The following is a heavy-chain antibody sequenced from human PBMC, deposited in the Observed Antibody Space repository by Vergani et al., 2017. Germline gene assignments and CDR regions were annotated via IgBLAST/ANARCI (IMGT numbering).Heavy chain of an antibody. Sequence: EVQLVQSGAEVKKPGESLRISCKGSGYSFTSYWIGWVRQMPGKGLEWMGIIYPGDSDTRYSPSFQGQVTISADKSISTAYLQWSSLKASDTAMYYCARLTDYDYVWGSLGYWGQGTLVTVSS. J-gene: IGHJ4*02. CDR3: ARLTDYDYVWGSLGY. V-gene: IGHV5-51*01. CDR2: IYPGDSDT. CDR1: GYSFTSYW. D-gene: IGHD3-16*01.